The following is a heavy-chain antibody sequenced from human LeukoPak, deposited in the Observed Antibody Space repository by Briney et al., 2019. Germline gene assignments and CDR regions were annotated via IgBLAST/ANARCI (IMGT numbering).Heavy chain of an antibody. CDR2: IGAGGADT. J-gene: IGHJ3*02. D-gene: IGHD3-3*01. CDR1: GFTFAAYA. V-gene: IGHV3-23*01. Sequence: GGSLRLTCAASGFTFAAYAMSWVRQAPGQGPEWVSTIGAGGADTFYPDSVKGRFTISRDNSKNTLFLQMNSLRAGDTAVYYCAKGITIFGVGSGAFDIWGQGTMVTVSS. CDR3: AKGITIFGVGSGAFDI.